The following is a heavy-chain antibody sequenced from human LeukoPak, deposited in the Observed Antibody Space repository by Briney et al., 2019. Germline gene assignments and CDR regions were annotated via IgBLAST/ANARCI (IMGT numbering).Heavy chain of an antibody. CDR2: ISGSGGST. CDR3: ANDPGMILVIY. Sequence: GASLRLSCAASGFTFSSYAMSWVRQAPGKGLEWVSAISGSGGSTYYADSVKGRFTISRDNSKNTLYLQMNSLRAEDTAVYYCANDPGMILVIYWGQGTLVTVSS. J-gene: IGHJ4*02. CDR1: GFTFSSYA. V-gene: IGHV3-23*01. D-gene: IGHD2-21*01.